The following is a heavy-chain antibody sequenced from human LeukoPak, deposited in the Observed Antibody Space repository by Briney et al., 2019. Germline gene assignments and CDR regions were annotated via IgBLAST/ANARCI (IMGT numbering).Heavy chain of an antibody. CDR3: ARDTAVGQQLLSPNDY. D-gene: IGHD6-13*01. V-gene: IGHV1-2*02. J-gene: IGHJ4*02. CDR1: GYTFTGYY. CDR2: INPNSGGT. Sequence: ASVKVSCKASGYTFTGYYMHWVRQAPGQGLEWMGWINPNSGGTNYAQKFQGRVAMTRDTSISTAYMELSRLRSDDTAVYYCARDTAVGQQLLSPNDYWGQGTLVTVSS.